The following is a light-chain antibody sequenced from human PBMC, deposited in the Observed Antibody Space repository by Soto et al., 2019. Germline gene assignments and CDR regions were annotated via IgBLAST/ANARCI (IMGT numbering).Light chain of an antibody. Sequence: QSVLTQPPSASGSPGQSVTISCTGTSSDVGGYNYVSWYQQHPGKAPKLMIYEVSKRPSGVPDRFSGSKSGNTASLTVSGLQAEDEADYYCSSYAGSNNLVSRTGTKVTVL. CDR2: EVS. V-gene: IGLV2-8*01. J-gene: IGLJ1*01. CDR3: SSYAGSNNLV. CDR1: SSDVGGYNY.